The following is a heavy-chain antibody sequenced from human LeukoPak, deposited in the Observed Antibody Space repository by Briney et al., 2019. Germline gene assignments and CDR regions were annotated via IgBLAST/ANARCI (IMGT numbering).Heavy chain of an antibody. CDR2: IIPIFGTA. V-gene: IGHV1-69*06. CDR3: ARGRGVLRYFDWLLPFDY. CDR1: GYTFTSYA. D-gene: IGHD3-9*01. J-gene: IGHJ4*02. Sequence: SVKVSCKASGYTFTSYAISWVRQAPGQGLEWMGGIIPIFGTANYAQKFQGRVTITADKSTSTAYMELSSLRSEDTAVYYCARGRGVLRYFDWLLPFDYWGQGTLVTVSS.